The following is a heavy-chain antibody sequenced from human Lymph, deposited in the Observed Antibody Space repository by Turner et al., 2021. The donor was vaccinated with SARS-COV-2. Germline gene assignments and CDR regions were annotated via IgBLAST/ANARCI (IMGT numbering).Heavy chain of an antibody. CDR1: GFSFSRYS. V-gene: IGHV3-21*01. CDR3: ARERYDSSGSESYYFDY. J-gene: IGHJ4*02. D-gene: IGHD3-22*01. CDR2: ISSSSSYI. Sequence: EVQLVESGGGLVKPGGSLRLSCAAPGFSFSRYSMNWVRQAPGKGLEWVSSISSSSSYIYYADSVKGRFTISRDSAKNSLYLQMNSLRAEDTAVYYWARERYDSSGSESYYFDYWGQGTLVTVSS.